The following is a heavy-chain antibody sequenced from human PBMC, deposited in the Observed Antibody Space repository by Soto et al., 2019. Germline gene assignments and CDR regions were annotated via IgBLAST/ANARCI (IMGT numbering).Heavy chain of an antibody. CDR3: TKTGGRFYYGMDV. CDR1: GFTYDDYA. Sequence: GGSLRLSCVASGFTYDDYAMHWFRQALAKRLEWVSGITWNSGNIDYADSVKGRFTISRDNAKTSLYLQMNSLRAEDTALYFCTKTGGRFYYGMDVWGQGXTV. V-gene: IGHV3-9*01. CDR2: ITWNSGNI. J-gene: IGHJ6*02.